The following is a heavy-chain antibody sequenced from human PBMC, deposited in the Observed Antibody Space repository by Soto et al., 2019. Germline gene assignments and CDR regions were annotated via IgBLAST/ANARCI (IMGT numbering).Heavy chain of an antibody. Sequence: GSLRLSCAASGFTFSIYWMSWVRQAPGKGLEWVANIKQDGSEKYYVDSVKGRFTISRDNAKNSLYLQMNSLRAEDTAVYYCARDWEYYYDSSGYSDAFDIWGQGTMVTVSS. CDR2: IKQDGSEK. V-gene: IGHV3-7*01. D-gene: IGHD3-22*01. CDR3: ARDWEYYYDSSGYSDAFDI. J-gene: IGHJ3*02. CDR1: GFTFSIYW.